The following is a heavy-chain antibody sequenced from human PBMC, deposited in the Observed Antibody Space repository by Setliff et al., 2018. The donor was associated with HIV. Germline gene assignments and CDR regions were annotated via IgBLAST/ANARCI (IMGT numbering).Heavy chain of an antibody. CDR1: GGSISTSRYY. CDR2: INYRGNT. D-gene: IGHD3-10*01. V-gene: IGHV4-39*01. Sequence: SLTCTVSGGSISTSRYYWGWIRQPPGKGLEWIGSINYRGNTYSNPSLKSRAAISVDTSKNQISLKLSSVTAADTAVYYCASLDGSESPYIYYYYMDVWGEGTAVTVS. J-gene: IGHJ6*03. CDR3: ASLDGSESPYIYYYYMDV.